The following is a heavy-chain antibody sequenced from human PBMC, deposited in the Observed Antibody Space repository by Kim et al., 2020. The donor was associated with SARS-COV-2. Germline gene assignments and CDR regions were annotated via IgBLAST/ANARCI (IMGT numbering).Heavy chain of an antibody. CDR3: ARESYFELFDY. D-gene: IGHD1-26*01. CDR1: GGSISSGSYY. CDR2: IYTSGST. J-gene: IGHJ4*02. V-gene: IGHV4-61*02. Sequence: SETLSLTCTVSGGSISSGSYYWSWIRQPAGKGLEWIGRIYTSGSTNYNPSLKSRVTISVDTSKNQFSLKLSSVTAADTAVYYCARESYFELFDYWGQGTLVTVSS.